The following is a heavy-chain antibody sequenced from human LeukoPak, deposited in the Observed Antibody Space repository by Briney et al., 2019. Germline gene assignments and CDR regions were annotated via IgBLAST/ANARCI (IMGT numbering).Heavy chain of an antibody. V-gene: IGHV4-59*01. Sequence: SETLCLTCTVSGVSISSYYWSWIRQPPGKGLEWIGNIYYSGSTNYNPSLKSRVTISVDTSKNQFSLKLSSVTAADTAVYYCAREGIATTVSHYGMDVWGQGTTVTVSS. J-gene: IGHJ6*02. CDR1: GVSISSYY. CDR3: AREGIATTVSHYGMDV. D-gene: IGHD4-17*01. CDR2: IYYSGST.